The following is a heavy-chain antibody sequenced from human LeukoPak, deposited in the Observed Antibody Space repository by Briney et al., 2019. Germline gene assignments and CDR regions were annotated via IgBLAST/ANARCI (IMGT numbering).Heavy chain of an antibody. CDR2: ISYRGST. J-gene: IGHJ4*02. D-gene: IGHD6-13*01. Sequence: SETLSLTCTVSRGSISSNNYYWSWVRQPPGKGLEWIAYISYRGSTSYNPSLKSRLTISVDTSKNQFSLKLSSVTAADTAVYYCARFTSRAEIDFDTHTAAGSYFDYWGQGTLVTVSS. CDR3: ARFTSRAEIDFDTHTAAGSYFDY. V-gene: IGHV4-30-4*01. CDR1: RGSISSNNYY.